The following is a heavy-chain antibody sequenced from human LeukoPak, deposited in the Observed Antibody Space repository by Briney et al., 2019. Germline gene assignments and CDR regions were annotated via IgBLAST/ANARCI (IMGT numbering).Heavy chain of an antibody. D-gene: IGHD3-3*01. V-gene: IGHV4-4*09. J-gene: IGHJ5*02. Sequence: PSETLSLTCTVSGGSISSYYLSWIRQPPGKGLEWIGYIYTSRSTNYNPSLKSRVTISVDTSKNQFSLKLSSVTAADTAVYYCARLLTATDPYYDFWSGYSCWFDPWGQGTLVTVSS. CDR1: GGSISSYY. CDR2: IYTSRST. CDR3: ARLLTATDPYYDFWSGYSCWFDP.